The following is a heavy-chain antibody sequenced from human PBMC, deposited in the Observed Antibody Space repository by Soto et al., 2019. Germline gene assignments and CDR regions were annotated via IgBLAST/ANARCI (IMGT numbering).Heavy chain of an antibody. CDR3: VKSHESSGYYYAFGY. V-gene: IGHV3-23*01. D-gene: IGHD3-22*01. Sequence: PGGSLRLSCAASGFTFSNYAMSWVRQAPGKGLEWVSGISGSGGSTYYADSVKGRFTISRDNSKNTLYLQMNSLRAEDTAVYYCVKSHESSGYYYAFGYCGQGTLGTVSA. CDR1: GFTFSNYA. CDR2: ISGSGGST. J-gene: IGHJ4*02.